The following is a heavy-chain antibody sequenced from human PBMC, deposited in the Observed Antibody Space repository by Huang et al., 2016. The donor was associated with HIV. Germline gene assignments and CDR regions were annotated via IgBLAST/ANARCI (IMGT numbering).Heavy chain of an antibody. J-gene: IGHJ5*02. CDR1: GYTFFTYS. CDR2: GTTYNDHT. CDR3: ARFRGPQVTLNWLDP. D-gene: IGHD3-10*01. V-gene: IGHV1-18*01. Sequence: QVQLVQSGPEMKKPGASVNVSCKASGYTFFTYSISWVRQAPGQGLEWSGWGTTYNDHTNYAQKFQGRLTLTTDVSTSSAYMELKNLGADDTAVYYCARFRGPQVTLNWLDPWGQGTPVTVSS.